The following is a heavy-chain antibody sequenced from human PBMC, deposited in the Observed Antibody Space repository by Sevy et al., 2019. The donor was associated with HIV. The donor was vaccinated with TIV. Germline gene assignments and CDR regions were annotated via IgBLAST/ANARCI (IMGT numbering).Heavy chain of an antibody. J-gene: IGHJ3*02. CDR1: GYISSDYN. Sequence: ASVKVSCKTTGYISSDYNMHWVRQAPGQGLEWMALINPNSGVTIYAHNFRGRVSVTRDTSMSTAYMELSGLTSDDTAVYYCVREDINAPRTLLSFDIWGQWTMVTVSS. CDR2: INPNSGVT. CDR3: VREDINAPRTLLSFDI. V-gene: IGHV1-2*06. D-gene: IGHD3-3*01.